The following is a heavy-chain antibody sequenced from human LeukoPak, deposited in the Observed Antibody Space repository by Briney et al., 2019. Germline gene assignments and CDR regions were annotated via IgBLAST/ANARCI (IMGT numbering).Heavy chain of an antibody. CDR3: ARGSTLHPRGEYQLLYYFDN. J-gene: IGHJ4*02. CDR2: INPSGGST. V-gene: IGHV1-46*01. CDR1: GYTFTSYY. Sequence: ASVKVSCKASGYTFTSYYMHWVRQAPGQGLEWMGIINPSGGSTSYAQKFQGRVTMTRDTSTSTVYMELSSLRSEDTAVYYCARGSTLHPRGEYQLLYYFDNWGQGPLVTVSS. D-gene: IGHD2-2*01.